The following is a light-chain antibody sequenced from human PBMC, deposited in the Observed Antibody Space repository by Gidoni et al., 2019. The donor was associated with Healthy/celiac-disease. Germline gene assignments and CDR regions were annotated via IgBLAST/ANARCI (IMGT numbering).Light chain of an antibody. V-gene: IGKV3-15*01. CDR1: QSVSSN. CDR2: GAS. J-gene: IGKJ2*01. CDR3: QQYNNWTQT. Sequence: EILMTQSPATLSVSPGERATLSCRASQSVSSNLAWYQQKPGQAPRLLIYGASTRATGSPARFSGSGSGTEFTLTISSLQSEDFAVYYCQQYNNWTQTFGQGTKLEIK.